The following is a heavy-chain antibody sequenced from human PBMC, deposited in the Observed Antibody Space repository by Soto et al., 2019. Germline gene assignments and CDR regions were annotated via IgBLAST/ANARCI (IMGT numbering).Heavy chain of an antibody. J-gene: IGHJ5*02. V-gene: IGHV1-46*01. CDR3: ARDFSDGYCTNGVCKPYNWFDP. CDR2: INPSGGST. CDR1: GYTFTSYY. D-gene: IGHD2-8*01. Sequence: ASVKVSCKASGYTFTSYYMHWVRQAPGQGLEWMGIINPSGGSTSYAQKFQGRVTMTRDTSTSTVYMELSSLRSEDTAVYYCARDFSDGYCTNGVCKPYNWFDPWGQGTLVTV.